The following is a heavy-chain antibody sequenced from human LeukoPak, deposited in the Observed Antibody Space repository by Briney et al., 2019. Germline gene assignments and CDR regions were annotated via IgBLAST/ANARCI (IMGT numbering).Heavy chain of an antibody. CDR1: GFTFRSYG. CDR3: ARDRWSSSWYYAFDI. Sequence: PGGTLRLSCAASGFTFRSYGMSWVRQAPGKGLEWVSGISGSGGTTYYADSVKGRFIISRDNSKNMLYLQMNSLRAEDTAVYYCARDRWSSSWYYAFDIWGQGTMVTVSS. D-gene: IGHD6-13*01. V-gene: IGHV3-23*01. J-gene: IGHJ3*02. CDR2: ISGSGGTT.